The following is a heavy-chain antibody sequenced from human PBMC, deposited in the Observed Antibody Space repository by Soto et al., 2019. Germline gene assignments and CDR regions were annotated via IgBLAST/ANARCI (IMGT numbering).Heavy chain of an antibody. Sequence: GGSLRLSCAASGFTFSSYWMHWVRQAPGKGLVWVSRMNEDGGTTDYADSVKGRFTISRDNAKNTLYLQMNSLRVEDTAVYYCASDLSGRADVWGQGTTVTVPS. V-gene: IGHV3-74*01. CDR1: GFTFSSYW. D-gene: IGHD3-10*01. CDR3: ASDLSGRADV. CDR2: MNEDGGTT. J-gene: IGHJ6*02.